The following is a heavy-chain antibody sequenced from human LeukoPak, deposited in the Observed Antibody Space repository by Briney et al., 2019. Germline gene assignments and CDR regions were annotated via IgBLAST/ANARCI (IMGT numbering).Heavy chain of an antibody. CDR2: IYYSGST. Sequence: SETLSLTCTVSGGSISSYYWSWIRQPPGKGLEWIGHIYYSGSTNYNPSLKSRVTISVDTSKNQFSLKLSSVTAADTAVYYCARSPPLYSSSWYFDYWGQGTLVTVSS. V-gene: IGHV4-59*08. CDR1: GGSISSYY. CDR3: ARSPPLYSSSWYFDY. D-gene: IGHD6-13*01. J-gene: IGHJ4*02.